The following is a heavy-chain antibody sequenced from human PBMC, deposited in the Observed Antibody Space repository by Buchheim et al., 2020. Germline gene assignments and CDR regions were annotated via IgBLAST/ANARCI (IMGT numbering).Heavy chain of an antibody. CDR1: GFTFNSHA. V-gene: IGHV3-30-3*01. D-gene: IGHD1-26*01. J-gene: IGHJ4*02. CDR2: ISSDGSIS. Sequence: QVQLVESGGGVVQPGRSLRLSCAAFGFTFNSHAMHWVRQAPGKGLECVTVISSDGSISYYTDSVKGRFTISRDNSKNTPHLQMTSLRPEDTAVYYCARDLGLGATLGTPDYWGQGTL. CDR3: ARDLGLGATLGTPDY.